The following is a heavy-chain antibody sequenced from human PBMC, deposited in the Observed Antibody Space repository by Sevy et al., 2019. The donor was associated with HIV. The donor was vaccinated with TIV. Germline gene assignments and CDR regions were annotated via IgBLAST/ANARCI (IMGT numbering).Heavy chain of an antibody. CDR2: ISYDGSNK. D-gene: IGHD6-19*01. CDR1: GFTFSSYA. J-gene: IGHJ4*02. Sequence: GGSLRLSCAASGFTFSSYAMHWVRQAPGKGLEWVAVISYDGSNKYYADSVKGRFTISRDNSKNTLYLQMNSLRAEDTAVYYCARDELAGIAVAGSIDYWCQGTLVTVSS. CDR3: ARDELAGIAVAGSIDY. V-gene: IGHV3-30-3*01.